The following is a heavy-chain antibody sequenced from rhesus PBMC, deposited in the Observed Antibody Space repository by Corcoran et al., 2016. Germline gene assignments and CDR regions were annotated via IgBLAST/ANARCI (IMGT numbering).Heavy chain of an antibody. CDR3: AKARIAAALDY. Sequence: EVQLVESGGGLVQPGGSLRLSCAASGFTFSSYYMYWVRQAPGKGLEWFSAINSCWGSTYYADAVKGRFTISRDNSKNTLSLQMNSLRAEDTAVYYCAKARIAAALDYWGQGVLVTVSS. D-gene: IGHD6-25*01. CDR1: GFTFSSYY. CDR2: INSCWGST. J-gene: IGHJ4*01. V-gene: IGHV3S25*01.